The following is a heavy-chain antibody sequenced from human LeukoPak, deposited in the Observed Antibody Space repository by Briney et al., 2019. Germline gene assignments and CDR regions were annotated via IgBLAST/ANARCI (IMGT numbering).Heavy chain of an antibody. CDR1: GGSISNTNW. J-gene: IGHJ4*02. Sequence: SETLSLTCGVSGGSISNTNWWSWVRQPPGQGLEWIGEISLTGLTHYNPSLESRVTWSLDRSKNQLSLNLTSVTAADTAVYYCSRENGAFSPFGYWGQGTLVTVLS. CDR2: ISLTGLT. CDR3: SRENGAFSPFGY. V-gene: IGHV4-4*02. D-gene: IGHD2-8*01.